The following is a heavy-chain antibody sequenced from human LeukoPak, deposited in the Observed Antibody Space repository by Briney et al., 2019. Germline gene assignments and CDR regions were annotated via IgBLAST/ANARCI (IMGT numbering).Heavy chain of an antibody. J-gene: IGHJ4*02. CDR2: ISPNNGDT. V-gene: IGHV1-2*02. Sequence: ASMKVSCKPSGYTFTDSYIHWVRQAPGVGLQWMGWISPNNGDTEYAEDFQDRVTMTRDTSISTAYMELTGLTPDDTAVYYCVRSPIGASAYWGRGTLVTVSS. CDR3: VRSPIGASAY. D-gene: IGHD3-10*01. CDR1: GYTFTDSY.